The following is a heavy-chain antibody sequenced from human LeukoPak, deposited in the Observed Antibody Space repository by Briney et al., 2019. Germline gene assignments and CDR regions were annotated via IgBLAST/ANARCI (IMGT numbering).Heavy chain of an antibody. CDR3: TRWRSGTSD. D-gene: IGHD4-23*01. J-gene: IGHJ4*02. CDR2: TRNKANNYAT. Sequence: GGSLRLSCAVSGYTFSDHYIDWVRQAPGEGLEWVGHTRNKANNYATGYAASVKGRFTISRDDSRNSVYLQMNSLKTEDAAVYYCTRWRSGTSDWGQGTLVTVSS. CDR1: GYTFSDHY. V-gene: IGHV3-72*01.